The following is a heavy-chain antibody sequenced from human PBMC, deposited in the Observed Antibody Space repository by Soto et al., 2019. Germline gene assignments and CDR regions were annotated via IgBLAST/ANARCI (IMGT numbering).Heavy chain of an antibody. D-gene: IGHD2-8*01. V-gene: IGHV4-59*01. CDR3: ARAPMVLSRSYFDS. CDR1: SGSISNFY. CDR2: ISYSGNT. J-gene: IGHJ4*02. Sequence: SETLSLTCTVSSGSISNFYWGWIRQPPGKGLEWIGYISYSGNTNYNPSLKSRVSISVDTSKNQLSLNLTSVTAADTAVYYCARAPMVLSRSYFDSWGQGTPVTVSS.